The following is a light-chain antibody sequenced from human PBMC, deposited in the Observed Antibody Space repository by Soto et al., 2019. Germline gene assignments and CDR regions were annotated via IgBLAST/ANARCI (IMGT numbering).Light chain of an antibody. V-gene: IGKV3-20*01. Sequence: EIVLTQSPGTLSLSPGERATLSCRASQSVSSSYLAWYQQKPGQAPRLLIYGASSRATGIPDRFSSSGSGTDFTLTISRLEPEDLAVYYCQQYGSSPTWTFGQGTKVDIK. CDR1: QSVSSSY. CDR2: GAS. CDR3: QQYGSSPTWT. J-gene: IGKJ1*01.